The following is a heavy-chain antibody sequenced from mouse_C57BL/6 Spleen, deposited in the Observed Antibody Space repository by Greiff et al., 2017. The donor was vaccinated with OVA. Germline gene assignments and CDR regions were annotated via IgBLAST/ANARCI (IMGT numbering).Heavy chain of an antibody. CDR3: ARRREDYGGGFAY. D-gene: IGHD2-4*01. CDR1: GYTFTSYW. V-gene: IGHV1-7*01. CDR2: INPSSGYT. Sequence: QVQLQQSGAELAKPGASVQLSCKASGYTFTSYWMHWVKQRPGQGLEWIGYINPSSGYTKYNQKFKDKATLTADKSSSTAYMQLSSLTYEDSAVYYCARRREDYGGGFAYWGQGTLVTVSA. J-gene: IGHJ3*01.